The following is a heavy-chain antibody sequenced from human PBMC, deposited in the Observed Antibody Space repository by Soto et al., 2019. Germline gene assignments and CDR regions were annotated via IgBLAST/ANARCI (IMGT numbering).Heavy chain of an antibody. Sequence: EVQLVESGGGLVQPGGSLRLSCAASGFTVSNYYMTWVRQAPGKGLEWVSVLYSGGTTNYADSVKGRFTISRDNSKYTVYLQMNSLRADDTAIYYCAREQTDAFDIWGQGTTVTVSS. CDR2: LYSGGTT. J-gene: IGHJ3*02. CDR1: GFTVSNYY. CDR3: AREQTDAFDI. V-gene: IGHV3-66*01.